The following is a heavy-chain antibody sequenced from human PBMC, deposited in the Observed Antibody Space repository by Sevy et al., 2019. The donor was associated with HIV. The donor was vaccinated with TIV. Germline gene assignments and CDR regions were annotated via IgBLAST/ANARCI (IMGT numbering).Heavy chain of an antibody. V-gene: IGHV3-43*01. CDR1: GFTFDDYT. Sequence: SLRLSCAASGFTFDDYTMHWVRQAPGKGLEWVSLISWDGGSTYYADSVKGRFIISRDNSKNSLYLQMNSLRTEDTALYYCAKEARTRGWLDPHFDYWGQGTLVTVSS. CDR3: AKEARTRGWLDPHFDY. J-gene: IGHJ4*02. CDR2: ISWDGGST. D-gene: IGHD6-19*01.